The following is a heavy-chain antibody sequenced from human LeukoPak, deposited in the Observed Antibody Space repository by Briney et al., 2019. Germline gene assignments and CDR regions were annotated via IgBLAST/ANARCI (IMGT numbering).Heavy chain of an antibody. J-gene: IGHJ4*02. CDR2: IRGSGGRT. CDR1: GFHFSSYA. Sequence: GGSLTLSCAASGFHFSSYAMSWVRRAPAKGLEGFSAIRGSGGRTYYADSVKGRFTISRDNSKNTLYLQMNSLRAEDTAVYYCARGTRAPDYWGQGTLVTVSS. CDR3: ARGTRAPDY. D-gene: IGHD2-2*01. V-gene: IGHV3-23*01.